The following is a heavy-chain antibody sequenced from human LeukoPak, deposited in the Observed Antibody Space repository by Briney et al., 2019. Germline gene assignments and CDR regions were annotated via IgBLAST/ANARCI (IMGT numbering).Heavy chain of an antibody. Sequence: ASVNVSCKASVYTFTGYYMHWVRQAPGQGLEWMGWINPDSGDTKYAQKFQGRVTMTRDTSISTAYMELTRLRSDDTAVYYCATTDPYNSLWGQGTMVTVSS. D-gene: IGHD1-1*01. CDR3: ATTDPYNSL. V-gene: IGHV1-2*02. CDR1: VYTFTGYY. CDR2: INPDSGDT. J-gene: IGHJ3*01.